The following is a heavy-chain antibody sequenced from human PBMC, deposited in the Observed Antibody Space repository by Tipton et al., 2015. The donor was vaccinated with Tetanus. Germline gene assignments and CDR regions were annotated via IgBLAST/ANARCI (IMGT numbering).Heavy chain of an antibody. D-gene: IGHD3-10*01. CDR1: GFTFSTYG. CDR2: ISSSGSFI. V-gene: IGHV3-48*01. CDR3: ARDRGYYGSGSYTYFDY. Sequence: SLRLSCAASGFTFSTYGMNWARQAPGKGLEWVSYISSSGSFIKYADSVKGRFTISRDNAKNSLYLQMNSLRAEDTAVYYCARDRGYYGSGSYTYFDYWGQGTLVTVSS. J-gene: IGHJ4*02.